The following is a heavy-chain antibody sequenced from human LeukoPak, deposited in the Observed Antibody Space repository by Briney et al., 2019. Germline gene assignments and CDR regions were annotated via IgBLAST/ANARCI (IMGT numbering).Heavy chain of an antibody. Sequence: GGSLRLSCVDSEFTFSRYWMHWVRQAPGEGLLWVSRINIDGSTTSYADSVKGRFTISRDNAKNTLYLQMNSLRVEDTAVYYCARDLAGSRDKWGQGTLVTVSS. CDR1: EFTFSRYW. D-gene: IGHD2-15*01. CDR2: INIDGSTT. CDR3: ARDLAGSRDK. V-gene: IGHV3-74*01. J-gene: IGHJ4*02.